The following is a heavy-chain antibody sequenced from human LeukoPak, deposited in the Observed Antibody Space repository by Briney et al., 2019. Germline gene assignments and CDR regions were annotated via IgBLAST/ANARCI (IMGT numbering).Heavy chain of an antibody. D-gene: IGHD4-17*01. V-gene: IGHV3-66*01. Sequence: GGSLRLSCAASGLTVMSSHMTWVRQAPGKGLEWVSVTYSGGTTSYADSVKDRFTSSRDNSKNTHYLQMNSLRVEDTAVCYCARESPTTVTYFDYWGQGTLVTVSS. CDR1: GLTVMSSH. CDR2: TYSGGTT. CDR3: ARESPTTVTYFDY. J-gene: IGHJ4*02.